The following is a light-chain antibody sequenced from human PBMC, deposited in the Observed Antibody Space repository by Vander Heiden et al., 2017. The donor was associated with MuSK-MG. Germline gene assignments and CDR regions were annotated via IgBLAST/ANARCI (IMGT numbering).Light chain of an antibody. CDR2: DVS. Sequence: QSALTQPASVSGSPGQSITISCTGTSSDIGGYKYVSWYQQYPGKAPKLMIYDVSKRPAGVSNRFSGSKSGNTASLTISGLQAEDEADYYCSSYTSRTTLVFGGGTKLTVL. V-gene: IGLV2-14*03. CDR1: SSDIGGYKY. J-gene: IGLJ2*01. CDR3: SSYTSRTTLV.